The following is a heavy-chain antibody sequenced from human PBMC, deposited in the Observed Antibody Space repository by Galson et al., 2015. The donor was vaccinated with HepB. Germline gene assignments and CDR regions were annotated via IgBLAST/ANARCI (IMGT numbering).Heavy chain of an antibody. D-gene: IGHD3-10*01. CDR3: YGNVLMWFGGLGR. CDR1: GVTLSTFA. J-gene: IGHJ4*02. V-gene: IGHV3-48*03. CDR2: IRHTGKTV. Sequence: SLRHYSAGSGVTLSTFAMNWVRKAPGQGLAWVAYIRHTGKTVHYAAAVNARLTIFSDKYNVSLYLQMNSLRVEDTAVYYCYGNVLMWFGGLGRWGQGTLVTVSS.